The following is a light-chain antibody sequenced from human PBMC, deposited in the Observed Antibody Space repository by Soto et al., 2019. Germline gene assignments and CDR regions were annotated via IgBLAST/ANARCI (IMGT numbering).Light chain of an antibody. V-gene: IGKV3-20*01. Sequence: EIVLTQSPGTLSLSPGERATLSCRASQSVSHSYLAWYQQKPGKAPRLLIYGASSRATGIPDRFSGSGSGTDFSLTISRLKHEAVAVSYCQQYGSSPRTFSQGSKVEMK. CDR3: QQYGSSPRT. CDR2: GAS. CDR1: QSVSHSY. J-gene: IGKJ1*01.